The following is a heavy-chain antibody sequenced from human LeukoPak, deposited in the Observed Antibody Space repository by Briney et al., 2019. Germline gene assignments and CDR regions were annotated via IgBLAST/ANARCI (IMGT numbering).Heavy chain of an antibody. CDR3: ASGKGHDFWSGYLSWFDP. Sequence: QPGGSLRLSCVASGLTFSSYSMNWVRQAPGKGLEWISYISSSSSTIYYADSVKGRFTISRDNAKNSLCLQMNSLRAEDTAVYYCASGKGHDFWSGYLSWFDPWGQGTLVTVSS. V-gene: IGHV3-48*04. CDR2: ISSSSSTI. CDR1: GLTFSSYS. D-gene: IGHD3-3*01. J-gene: IGHJ5*02.